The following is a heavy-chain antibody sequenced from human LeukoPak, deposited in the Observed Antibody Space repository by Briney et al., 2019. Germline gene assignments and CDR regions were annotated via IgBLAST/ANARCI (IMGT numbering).Heavy chain of an antibody. V-gene: IGHV3-7*01. D-gene: IGHD5-12*01. CDR1: GFTFSSYW. CDR3: ARGRYSGSFLFDY. CDR2: IKQDGSEK. J-gene: IGHJ4*02. Sequence: PGGSLRLSCAASGFTFSSYWMNWVRRAPGKGLEWVANIKQDGSEKYYVDSVKGRFTISRDNAKNSLYLQMNSLRAEDTAVYYCARGRYSGSFLFDYWGQGTLVTVSS.